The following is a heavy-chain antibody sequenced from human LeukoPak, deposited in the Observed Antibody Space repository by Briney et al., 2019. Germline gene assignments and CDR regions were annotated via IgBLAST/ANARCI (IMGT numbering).Heavy chain of an antibody. D-gene: IGHD3-9*01. CDR2: ISHTGST. Sequence: SETLSLTCSVSGGSIISQNYYWGWIRQPPGKALELIGSISHTGSTFYSPSLKSRVTMTVDTSNNEFALRVNSVTAADTAVYYCARLLSYDVLTDNYYKYYMDVWGKGTTVTLSS. J-gene: IGHJ6*03. V-gene: IGHV4-39*01. CDR3: ARLLSYDVLTDNYYKYYMDV. CDR1: GGSIISQNYY.